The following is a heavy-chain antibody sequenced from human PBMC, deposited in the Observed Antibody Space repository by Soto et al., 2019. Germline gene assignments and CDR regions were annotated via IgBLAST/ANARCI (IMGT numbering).Heavy chain of an antibody. J-gene: IGHJ4*02. V-gene: IGHV4-61*08. CDR3: ARALGDYYDRGGYHQAYYFDY. CDR1: GGSVSSCDYY. CDR2: IYYRGGT. Sequence: AETLARTCTISGGSVSSCDYYWSWIRQSPVKVLEWIGNIYYRGGTSYNPSLKTRPTISAYTSKKQVSLRLSSVTAADTAVYHGARALGDYYDRGGYHQAYYFDYWGQGTLVTVPS. D-gene: IGHD3-22*01.